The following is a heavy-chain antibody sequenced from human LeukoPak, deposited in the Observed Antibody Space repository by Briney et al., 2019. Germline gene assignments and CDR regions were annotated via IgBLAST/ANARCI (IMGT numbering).Heavy chain of an antibody. J-gene: IGHJ6*02. Sequence: ASVKVSCKASGYTFTSYGISWVRQAPGQGLEWIGWIRAYNGNTNYAQKLQGRVTMTTDTSTSTAYMELRSLRSDDTAVYYCARHNPYDILTGYSPYYYYYGMDVWGQGTTVTVSS. CDR2: IRAYNGNT. CDR3: ARHNPYDILTGYSPYYYYYGMDV. CDR1: GYTFTSYG. V-gene: IGHV1-18*01. D-gene: IGHD3-9*01.